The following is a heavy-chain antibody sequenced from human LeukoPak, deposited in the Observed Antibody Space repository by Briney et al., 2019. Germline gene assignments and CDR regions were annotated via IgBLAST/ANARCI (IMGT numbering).Heavy chain of an antibody. V-gene: IGHV1-2*02. CDR1: GYTFTVYY. J-gene: IGHJ4*02. D-gene: IGHD5-12*01. CDR3: AMGAIVATIDY. Sequence: GASVTVSFKASGYTFTVYYMHWVRRAPGQGLEWMGWINPNSGGTNYAQKFQGRVTMTRDTSISTAYMELSRLRSDDTAVYYCAMGAIVATIDYWGQGTLVTVSS. CDR2: INPNSGGT.